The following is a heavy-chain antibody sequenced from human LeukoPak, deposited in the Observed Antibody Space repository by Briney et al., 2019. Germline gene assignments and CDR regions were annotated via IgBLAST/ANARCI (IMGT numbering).Heavy chain of an antibody. J-gene: IGHJ5*02. CDR1: GGSISSGDYY. V-gene: IGHV4-30-4*01. Sequence: SETLSLTCTVSGGSISSGDYYWSWIRQPPGKGLEWIVYMYYSGSTYYNPSLKSRVTMSADTSKNQLSLKLSPVTAADTAVYYCARPYYYDSRIDPWGQGILVTVSS. CDR3: ARPYYYDSRIDP. D-gene: IGHD3-22*01. CDR2: MYYSGST.